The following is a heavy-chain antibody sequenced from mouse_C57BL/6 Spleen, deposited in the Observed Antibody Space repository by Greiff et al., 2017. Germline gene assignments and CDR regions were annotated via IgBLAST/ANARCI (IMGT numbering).Heavy chain of an antibody. Sequence: VQLQQPGAELVRPGSSVKLSCKASGYTFTSYWMDWVKQRPGQGLEWIGNIYPSDSETHYNQKFKDKATLTVDKSSSTAYMQRSSLTSEDSAVYYCARRNWDGGAMDYWGQGTSVTVSS. CDR3: ARRNWDGGAMDY. J-gene: IGHJ4*01. D-gene: IGHD4-1*01. CDR2: IYPSDSET. CDR1: GYTFTSYW. V-gene: IGHV1-61*01.